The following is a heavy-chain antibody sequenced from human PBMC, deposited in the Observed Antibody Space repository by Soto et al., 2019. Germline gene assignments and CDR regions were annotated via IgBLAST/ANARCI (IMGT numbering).Heavy chain of an antibody. CDR3: ARGDRYSYGYGDYGAYYYGMDV. J-gene: IGHJ6*02. CDR1: GFTFSSYW. D-gene: IGHD5-18*01. Sequence: GGSLRLSCAASGFTFSSYWMSWVRQAPGKGLEWVANIKQDGSEKYYVDSVKGRFTISRDNAKNSLYLQMNSLRAEDTAVYYCARGDRYSYGYGDYGAYYYGMDVWGQGTTVTVSS. V-gene: IGHV3-7*05. CDR2: IKQDGSEK.